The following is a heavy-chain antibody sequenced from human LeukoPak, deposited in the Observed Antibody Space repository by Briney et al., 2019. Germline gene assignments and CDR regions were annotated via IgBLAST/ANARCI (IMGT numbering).Heavy chain of an antibody. CDR2: ISYDGSNK. J-gene: IGHJ4*02. Sequence: GGSLRLSCAASGFTFSSYGVHWVRQAPGKGLEWVAVISYDGSNKYYADSVKGRFTISRDNSKNTLYLQMNSLRAEDTAVYYCAKDFRSYYYGSGSYTGYFDYWGQGTLVTVSS. CDR3: AKDFRSYYYGSGSYTGYFDY. D-gene: IGHD3-10*01. V-gene: IGHV3-30*18. CDR1: GFTFSSYG.